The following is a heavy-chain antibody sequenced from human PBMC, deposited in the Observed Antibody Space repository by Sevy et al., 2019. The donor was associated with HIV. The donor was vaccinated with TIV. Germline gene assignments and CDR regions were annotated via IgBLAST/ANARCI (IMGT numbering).Heavy chain of an antibody. CDR3: ARDGSFVVVPAAITNFWFDP. Sequence: ASVKVSCKASGGTFSSYAISWVRQAPGQGLEWMGGIIPIFGTANYAQKFQGRVTITAEESTSTAYMELSSLRSEDTAVYYCARDGSFVVVPAAITNFWFDPWGQGTLVTVSS. V-gene: IGHV1-69*13. D-gene: IGHD2-2*01. CDR2: IIPIFGTA. J-gene: IGHJ5*02. CDR1: GGTFSSYA.